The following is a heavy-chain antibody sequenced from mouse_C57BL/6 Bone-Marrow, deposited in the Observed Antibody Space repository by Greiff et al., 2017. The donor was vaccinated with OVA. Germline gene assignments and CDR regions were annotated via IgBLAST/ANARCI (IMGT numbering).Heavy chain of an antibody. CDR1: GYTFTDYN. CDR2: INPNNGGT. V-gene: IGHV1-18*01. CDR3: ARSAFYYYGSSYWFAY. Sequence: EVQLQQSGPALVKPGASVKIPCKASGYTFTDYNMDWVKQSHGKSLEWIGDINPNNGGTIYNQKFKGKATLTVDKSSSTAYMELRSLTSEDTAVYYCARSAFYYYGSSYWFAYWGQGTLVTVSA. J-gene: IGHJ3*01. D-gene: IGHD1-1*01.